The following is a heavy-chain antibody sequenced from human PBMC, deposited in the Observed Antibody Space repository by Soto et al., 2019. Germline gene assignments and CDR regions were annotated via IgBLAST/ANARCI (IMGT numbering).Heavy chain of an antibody. Sequence: SETLSLTCSVSGDSISNLDYFWAWIRQPPGQALEYIGYIYKSATTYYNPSFESRVAISVDTSKSQFSLKLSSVTAADTAVYYCARRQRDFWSGYYYYYGMDVWGQGTTVTVSS. CDR1: GDSISNLDYF. D-gene: IGHD3-3*01. CDR3: ARRQRDFWSGYYYYYGMDV. V-gene: IGHV4-39*01. CDR2: IYKSATT. J-gene: IGHJ6*02.